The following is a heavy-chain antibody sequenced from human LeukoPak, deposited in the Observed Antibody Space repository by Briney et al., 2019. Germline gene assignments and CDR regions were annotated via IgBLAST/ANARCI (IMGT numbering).Heavy chain of an antibody. Sequence: SEALSHTRTVSCGSICSYVCSWGRPPPGERLGWIGYIYTSGSTDYNPSLKSRVTMSVDTSKNQVSMELRFLTAADTAIYYCATSYDVKTAPYDLWGQGTLATVSS. J-gene: IGHJ5*02. CDR3: ATSYDVKTAPYDL. D-gene: IGHD3-10*02. CDR2: IYTSGST. CDR1: CGSICSYV. V-gene: IGHV4-4*09.